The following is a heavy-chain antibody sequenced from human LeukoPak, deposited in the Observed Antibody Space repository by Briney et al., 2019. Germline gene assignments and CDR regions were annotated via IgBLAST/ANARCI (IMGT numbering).Heavy chain of an antibody. CDR2: ISYDGSNK. CDR3: ARAVRETDY. CDR1: GFTFSSYG. J-gene: IGHJ4*02. D-gene: IGHD3-10*01. V-gene: IGHV3-30*03. Sequence: AGGSLRLSCAASGFTFSSYGMHWVRQAPGKGLEWVAVISYDGSNKYYADSVKSRFTISRDNAKNSLYLQMNSLRAEDKAVYYCARAVRETDYWGQGTLVTVSS.